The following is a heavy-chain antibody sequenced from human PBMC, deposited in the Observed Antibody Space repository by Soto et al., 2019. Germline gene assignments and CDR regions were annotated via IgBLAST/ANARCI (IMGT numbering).Heavy chain of an antibody. Sequence: SETLSLTCTFSCGSIISYYWSWIRQPPGKGLEWIGYIYYSGSTNYNPSLKSRVTISVDTSKNQFSLKLSSVTAADTAVYYCARVVTATGYDYGMDVWGQGTTVTVSS. CDR2: IYYSGST. J-gene: IGHJ6*02. CDR1: CGSIISYY. CDR3: ARVVTATGYDYGMDV. V-gene: IGHV4-59*01. D-gene: IGHD2-21*02.